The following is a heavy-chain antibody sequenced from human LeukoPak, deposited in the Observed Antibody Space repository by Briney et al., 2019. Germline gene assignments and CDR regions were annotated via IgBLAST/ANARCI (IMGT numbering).Heavy chain of an antibody. CDR2: ISARGTNT. J-gene: IGHJ4*02. Sequence: GGSLRLSCAASGFTFSSYAMSWVRQAPGKGLEWVAGISARGTNTKHADSVKGRITISRDDSKNTLYLQMNGLRAEDTAVYYCAKVWLGELSHFDYWGQGTLVTVSS. D-gene: IGHD3-16*02. V-gene: IGHV3-23*01. CDR3: AKVWLGELSHFDY. CDR1: GFTFSSYA.